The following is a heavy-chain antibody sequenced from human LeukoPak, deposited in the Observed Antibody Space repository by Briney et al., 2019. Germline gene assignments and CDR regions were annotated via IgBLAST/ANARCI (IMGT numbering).Heavy chain of an antibody. V-gene: IGHV1-69*13. CDR2: IIPIFGTA. Sequence: GASVKVSCKASGYIFTSYGISWVRQAPGQGLEWMGGIIPIFGTANYAQKFQGRVTITADESTSTAYMELSSLRSEDTAVYYCARAYSYIFDYWGQGTLVTVSS. CDR3: ARAYSYIFDY. J-gene: IGHJ4*02. D-gene: IGHD5-18*01. CDR1: GYIFTSYG.